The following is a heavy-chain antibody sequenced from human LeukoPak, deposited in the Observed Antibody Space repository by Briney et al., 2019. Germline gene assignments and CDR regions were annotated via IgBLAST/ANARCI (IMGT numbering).Heavy chain of an antibody. V-gene: IGHV3-64D*09. J-gene: IGHJ4*02. CDR3: VKGFGGVVDY. CDR1: GFTFSNYA. Sequence: GGSLRLSCAGSGFTFSNYAMRWVRQAPGKGLEYVSAISDNGASTYYADSVKGRFTISRDNSKNTLFLQMSSLRAEDTAVYYCVKGFGGVVDYWGQGTLVTVSS. D-gene: IGHD3-16*01. CDR2: ISDNGAST.